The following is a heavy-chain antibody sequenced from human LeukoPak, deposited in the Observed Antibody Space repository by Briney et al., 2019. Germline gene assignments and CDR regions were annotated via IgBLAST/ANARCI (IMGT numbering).Heavy chain of an antibody. J-gene: IGHJ4*02. Sequence: GGSLRLSCAASGFTVSNNYMSWVRQAPGKGLEWASIIYIDGTTYYADSVKGRFTISRDNSKSTLYLQMNSLRVEDTAVYYCSGLLGYWGQGTLVTVSS. D-gene: IGHD6-25*01. CDR1: GFTVSNNY. CDR2: IYIDGTT. V-gene: IGHV3-53*01. CDR3: SGLLGY.